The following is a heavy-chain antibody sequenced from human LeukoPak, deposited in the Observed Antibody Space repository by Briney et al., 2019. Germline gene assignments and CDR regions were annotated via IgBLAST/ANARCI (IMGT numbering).Heavy chain of an antibody. CDR3: ASVPATGNWFDP. CDR1: GYSISSGYF. V-gene: IGHV4-38-2*02. CDR2: IYHSGST. D-gene: IGHD1-14*01. Sequence: SETLSLTCTVSGYSISSGYFWGWIRQPPGKGLEWIGSIYHSGSTSYNPSLKSRVTISVDTSKNQFSLKLSSVTAADTAVYYCASVPATGNWFDPWGQGTLVTVSS. J-gene: IGHJ5*02.